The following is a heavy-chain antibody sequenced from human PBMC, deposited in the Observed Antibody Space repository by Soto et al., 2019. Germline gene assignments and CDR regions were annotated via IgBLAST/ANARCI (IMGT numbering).Heavy chain of an antibody. CDR2: IGTGGDT. CDR3: ARGALGYDP. CDR1: GLTFTRNA. V-gene: IGHV3-13*04. J-gene: IGHJ5*02. D-gene: IGHD2-15*01. Sequence: GGSLRLSCAASGLTFTRNAMTWVRQAPGKGLEWVSGIGTGGDTYYAGSVKGRFTISRENAKSSAYLQMNSLRAGDTAVYYCARGALGYDPWGQGILVTFSS.